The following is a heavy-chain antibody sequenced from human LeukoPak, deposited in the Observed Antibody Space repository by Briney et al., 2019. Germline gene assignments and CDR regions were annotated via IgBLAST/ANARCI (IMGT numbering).Heavy chain of an antibody. CDR1: GFTFSSYW. D-gene: IGHD6-19*01. CDR2: IKQDGSEK. V-gene: IGHV3-7*03. J-gene: IGHJ4*02. Sequence: GGSLRLSCAASGFTFSSYWMSWVRQAPGKGLEWVANIKQDGSEKYYVDSVKGRFTISRDNSKNTLYLQMNSLRAEDTAVYYCAKDHGGWSFDYWGQGTLVTVSS. CDR3: AKDHGGWSFDY.